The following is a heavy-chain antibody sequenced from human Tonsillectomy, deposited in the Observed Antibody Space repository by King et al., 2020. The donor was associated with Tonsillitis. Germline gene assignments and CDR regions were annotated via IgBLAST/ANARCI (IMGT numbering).Heavy chain of an antibody. CDR3: ARPYCSGERCYQRNDAFDL. V-gene: IGHV3-21*01. J-gene: IGHJ3*01. CDR1: GFTLSTYA. Sequence: VQLVESGGGLVKPGGSLRLSCAASGFTLSTYAMTWVRQAPGKGLEWGSSINSVGSHIYYANSVRGRFTISRDNAKNSLYLEMNSLRTEAAALYSWARPYCSGERCYQRNDAFDLWGLGTMVTVSS. D-gene: IGHD2-15*01. CDR2: INSVGSHI.